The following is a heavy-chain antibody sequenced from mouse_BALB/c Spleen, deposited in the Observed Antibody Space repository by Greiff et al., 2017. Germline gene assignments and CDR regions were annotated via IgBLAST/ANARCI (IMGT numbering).Heavy chain of an antibody. CDR1: GFTFSDYG. CDR3: TRDGGYDYGYAMDY. V-gene: IGHV5-15*02. CDR2: ISNLAYSI. D-gene: IGHD2-4*01. J-gene: IGHJ4*01. Sequence: EVMLVESGGGLVQPGGSRKLSCAASGFTFSDYGMAWVRQAPGKGPEWVAFISNLAYSIYYADTVTGRFTISRENAKNTLYLQMSSLKSEDTAMYYCTRDGGYDYGYAMDYWGQGTSVTVSS.